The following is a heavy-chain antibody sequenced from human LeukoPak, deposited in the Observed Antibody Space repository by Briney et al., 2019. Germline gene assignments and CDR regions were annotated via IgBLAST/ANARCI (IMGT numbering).Heavy chain of an antibody. CDR2: IYYSGST. J-gene: IGHJ4*02. CDR3: ARRITMVRGVITEDDY. CDR1: DYSISSGHY. D-gene: IGHD3-10*01. V-gene: IGHV4-38-2*01. Sequence: PSETLSLTCFVSDYSISSGHYWGWIRRPPGKGLEWIGSIYYSGSTYYNPSLKSRVTISVDTSKNQFSLKLSSVTAADTAVYYCARRITMVRGVITEDDYWGQGTLVTVSS.